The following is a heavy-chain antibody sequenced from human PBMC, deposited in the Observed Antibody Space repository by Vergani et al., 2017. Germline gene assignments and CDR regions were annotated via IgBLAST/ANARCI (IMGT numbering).Heavy chain of an antibody. D-gene: IGHD3-9*01. J-gene: IGHJ4*02. CDR3: AKDDSVLRYFDWLLRTFDY. CDR1: GFTFITYG. V-gene: IGHV3-30*18. CDR2: ISYDGSNK. Sequence: QVQLVESGGGVVQPGRSLRLSCAASGFTFITYGMHWFRQAPGKGVEWGAVISYDGSNKYYADSVKGRFTISRDNSKNTLYLQMNSLRAEDTAVYYCAKDDSVLRYFDWLLRTFDYWGQGTLVTVSS.